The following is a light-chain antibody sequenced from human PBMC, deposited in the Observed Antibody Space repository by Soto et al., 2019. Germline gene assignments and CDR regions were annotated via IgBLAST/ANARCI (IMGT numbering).Light chain of an antibody. CDR2: AAS. J-gene: IGKJ3*01. V-gene: IGKV1-9*01. Sequence: IQLTQSPSSLSASVGDRVTISCRARQGIANFLAWYQQKPGKAPKLLIYAASTLQSGVPSRFSGSGSGTEFTLTISSLQPEDFATYYCQQLNSFPIPFGPGTKVDIK. CDR1: QGIANF. CDR3: QQLNSFPIP.